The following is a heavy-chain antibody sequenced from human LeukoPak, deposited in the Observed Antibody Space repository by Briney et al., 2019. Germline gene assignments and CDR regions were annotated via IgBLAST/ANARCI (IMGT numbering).Heavy chain of an antibody. CDR2: IYHSGSA. CDR1: GYSISSGYQ. Sequence: SETLSLTCAVSGYSISSGYQWAWIRQSPGKGLEWIGSIYHSGSAHYNPSLKSRVTILVETSTNQFSLKLYSVTAADTAVYYCARDPRWLTPDCTSTSCYENYFDPWGQGTLVTVSS. J-gene: IGHJ5*02. D-gene: IGHD2-2*01. CDR3: ARDPRWLTPDCTSTSCYENYFDP. V-gene: IGHV4-38-2*02.